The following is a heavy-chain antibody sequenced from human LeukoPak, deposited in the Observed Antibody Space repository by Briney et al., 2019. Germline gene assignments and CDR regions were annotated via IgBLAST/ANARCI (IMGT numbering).Heavy chain of an antibody. CDR1: GYTFTDYG. Sequence: ASVKVSCKASGYTFTDYGINWVRQAPGQGPEWMGWISTLYGNKNFAQKFQGRVTMTSDTSTTTAYLELASLTSDDSAIYYCASARSRASTWYWDHWGQGTLVTVSS. J-gene: IGHJ4*02. CDR3: ASARSRASTWYWDH. CDR2: ISTLYGNK. D-gene: IGHD2-8*02. V-gene: IGHV1-18*01.